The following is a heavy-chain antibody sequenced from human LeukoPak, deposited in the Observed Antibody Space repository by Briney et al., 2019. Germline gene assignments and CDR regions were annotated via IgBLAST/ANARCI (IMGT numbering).Heavy chain of an antibody. CDR3: ARGQSYCGSDCYFD. Sequence: PGGSLRLSCAASGFSVTNYYITWVRQAPGKGLEWVSVIYTGGRTYYGDSVKGRFTISRDSSRNTLHLQMNSLRVEDTALYYCARGQSYCGSDCYFDWGQGTLVTVSS. CDR2: IYTGGRT. J-gene: IGHJ4*02. V-gene: IGHV3-66*01. CDR1: GFSVTNYY. D-gene: IGHD2-21*02.